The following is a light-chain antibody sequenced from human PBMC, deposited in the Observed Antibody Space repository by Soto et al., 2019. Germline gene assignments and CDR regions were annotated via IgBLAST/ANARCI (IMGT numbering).Light chain of an antibody. CDR2: EVT. Sequence: QSVLTQPASVSGSPGQSITISCTGTSSDVGAYNLVSWYQHLPDKAPKLIISEVTNRPSGVSDRFSGSKSGNTASLTISGLQAEEEADYYCASLSTSNFVCGSGTKVTVL. J-gene: IGLJ1*01. CDR3: ASLSTSNFV. CDR1: SSDVGAYNL. V-gene: IGLV2-14*01.